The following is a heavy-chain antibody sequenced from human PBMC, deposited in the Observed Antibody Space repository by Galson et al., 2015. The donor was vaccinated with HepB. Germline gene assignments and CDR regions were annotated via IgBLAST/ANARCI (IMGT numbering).Heavy chain of an antibody. CDR1: GFSLSTRGMR. V-gene: IGHV2-70*04. CDR2: IDWDDDK. CDR3: ARIRGLTTNWFDP. D-gene: IGHD1-14*01. J-gene: IGHJ5*02. Sequence: PALVKPTQPLTLTCTFSGFSLSTRGMRVSWLRQPPGKALEWLARIDWDDDKFYSTSLKTRLTISKDTSKNQVVLTMTNMDPVDTATYYCARIRGLTTNWFDPWGQGTLVTVSS.